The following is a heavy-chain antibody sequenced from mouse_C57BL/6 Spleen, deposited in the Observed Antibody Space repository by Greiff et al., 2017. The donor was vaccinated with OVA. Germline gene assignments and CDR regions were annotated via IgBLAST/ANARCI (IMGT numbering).Heavy chain of an antibody. CDR3: AGPYYYGSSTFAY. D-gene: IGHD1-1*01. V-gene: IGHV1-64*01. J-gene: IGHJ3*01. CDR2: IHPNSGST. Sequence: QVQLQQPGAELVKPGASVKLSCKASGYTFTSYWMHWVKQRPGQGLEWIGMIHPNSGSTNYNEKFKSKATLTVDKSSSTAYMQLSSLTSEDSAVYYFAGPYYYGSSTFAYWGQGTLVTVSA. CDR1: GYTFTSYW.